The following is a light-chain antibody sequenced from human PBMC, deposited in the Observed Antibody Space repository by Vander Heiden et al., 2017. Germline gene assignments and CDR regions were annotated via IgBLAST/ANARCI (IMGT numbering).Light chain of an antibody. J-gene: IGKJ3*01. V-gene: IGKV2-28*01. CDR2: LGS. CDR1: ESLLPSNGYNY. Sequence: IVMTQSPASLPVPPGEPASITCRSSESLLPSNGYNYVDWYLQEPGQSPQLLIYLGSHRASGVPDRFSGSGSGTDFTLKISRVEAEDIGIYYCMQALQTPFTFGPGTRVDVK. CDR3: MQALQTPFT.